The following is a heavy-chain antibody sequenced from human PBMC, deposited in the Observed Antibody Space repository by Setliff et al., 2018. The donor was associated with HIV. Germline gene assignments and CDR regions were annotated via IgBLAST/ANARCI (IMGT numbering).Heavy chain of an antibody. CDR1: GGSISSSSYY. Sequence: SETLSLTCTVSGGSISSSSYYWGWIRQPPGKGLEWIGSIYYSGSTYCNPSLKSLVTISVDTSKNRFSLKLSSVTAADTAVYYCARRMSSGSYYDYWGQGTLVTVSS. J-gene: IGHJ4*02. CDR2: IYYSGST. CDR3: ARRMSSGSYYDY. V-gene: IGHV4-39*07. D-gene: IGHD1-26*01.